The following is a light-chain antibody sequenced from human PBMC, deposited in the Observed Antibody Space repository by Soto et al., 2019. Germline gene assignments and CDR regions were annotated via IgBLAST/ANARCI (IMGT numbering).Light chain of an antibody. CDR2: TNN. CDR1: SSNIGSNY. CDR3: AAWDDSLSGAV. V-gene: IGLV1-47*01. J-gene: IGLJ7*01. Sequence: QPVLTQPPSASGTPGQRVTISCSGSSSNIGSNYVYWYQQLPGTAPKLLIYTNNQRPSGVPDRFSGSKSGTSASLAISGLRSEDEADYYCAAWDDSLSGAVFGGGTQLTVL.